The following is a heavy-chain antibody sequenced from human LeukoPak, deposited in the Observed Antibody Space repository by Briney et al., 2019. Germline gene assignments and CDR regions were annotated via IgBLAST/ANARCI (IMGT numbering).Heavy chain of an antibody. CDR2: IKQDGSEK. J-gene: IGHJ4*02. CDR1: GFTFSSYW. CDR3: ARGGDSSGWYNFDY. V-gene: IGHV3-7*03. D-gene: IGHD6-19*01. Sequence: GGSLRLSCAASGFTFSSYWMSWVRQAPGKGLEWVANIKQDGSEKYYVDSVKGRFTISRDNAKNSLYLQMNSLRAEDTAVYYCARGGDSSGWYNFDYWGQGTLVTVSS.